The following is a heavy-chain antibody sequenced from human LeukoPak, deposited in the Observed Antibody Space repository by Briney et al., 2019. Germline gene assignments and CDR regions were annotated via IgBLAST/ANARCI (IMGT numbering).Heavy chain of an antibody. CDR3: ASCGSYPFDY. CDR1: GYSISSGYY. CDR2: IYHSGST. V-gene: IGHV4-38-2*02. D-gene: IGHD1-26*01. Sequence: SETLSLTCTVSGYSISSGYYWGWIRQPPGKGLEWIGSIYHSGSTYYNPSLKSRVTISVDRSKNQFSLKLSSVTAADTAVYYCASCGSYPFDYWGQGTLVTVSS. J-gene: IGHJ4*02.